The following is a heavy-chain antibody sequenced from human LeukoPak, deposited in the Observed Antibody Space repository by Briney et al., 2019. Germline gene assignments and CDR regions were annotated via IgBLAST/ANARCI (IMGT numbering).Heavy chain of an antibody. Sequence: ASVKVSCKASGGTFSSYAISWVRQAPGQGLEWMGGIIPIFGTANYAQKFQGRVTITADESTSTAYMELSSLRSEDTAVYYCARDCQLYSYVSNWFDPWGQGTLVTVSS. J-gene: IGHJ5*02. V-gene: IGHV1-69*13. CDR1: GGTFSSYA. D-gene: IGHD5-18*01. CDR2: IIPIFGTA. CDR3: ARDCQLYSYVSNWFDP.